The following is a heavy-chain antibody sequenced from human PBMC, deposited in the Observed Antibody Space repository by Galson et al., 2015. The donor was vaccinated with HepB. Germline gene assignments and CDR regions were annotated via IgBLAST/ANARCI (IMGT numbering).Heavy chain of an antibody. D-gene: IGHD6-19*01. V-gene: IGHV3-66*01. CDR2: IYSGGST. CDR3: AMGDSSGWYIRPPPPSFDY. CDR1: GFTVSSNY. Sequence: SLRLSCAASGFTVSSNYMSWVRQAPGKGLEWVSVIYSGGSTYYADSVKGRFTISRDNSKNTLYLQMNSLRAEDTAVYYCAMGDSSGWYIRPPPPSFDYWGQGTLVTVSS. J-gene: IGHJ4*02.